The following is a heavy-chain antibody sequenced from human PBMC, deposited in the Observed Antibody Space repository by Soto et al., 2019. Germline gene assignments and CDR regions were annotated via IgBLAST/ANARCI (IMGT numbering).Heavy chain of an antibody. CDR3: ARTRGVGRFTSFGGVTPSYFDY. Sequence: QVQLVESGGGLVKPGGSLRLSCAASGFTFSDYYMSWIRQAPGKGLEWVSYISSSGSTIYYADSVKGRFTISRDNDKNSLYLQMNSLRAEDTAVYYCARTRGVGRFTSFGGVTPSYFDYWGQGSLVTVSS. CDR2: ISSSGSTI. CDR1: GFTFSDYY. J-gene: IGHJ4*02. D-gene: IGHD3-3*01. V-gene: IGHV3-11*01.